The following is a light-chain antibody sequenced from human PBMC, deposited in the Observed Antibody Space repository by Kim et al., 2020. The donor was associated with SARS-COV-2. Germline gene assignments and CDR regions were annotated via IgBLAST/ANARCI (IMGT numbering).Light chain of an antibody. CDR3: QAWDSSTEV. V-gene: IGLV3-1*01. Sequence: SGSPGPTASITCSGDKVGDKYACWYQQKPGQSPVLVIYQDSKRPSGIPERFSGSNSGNTATLTISGTQAMDEADYYCQAWDSSTEVFGGGTQLTVL. CDR2: QDS. J-gene: IGLJ3*02. CDR1: KVGDKY.